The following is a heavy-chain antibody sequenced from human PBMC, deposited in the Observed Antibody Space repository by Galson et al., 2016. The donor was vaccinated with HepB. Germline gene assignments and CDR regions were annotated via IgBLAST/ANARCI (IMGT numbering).Heavy chain of an antibody. V-gene: IGHV3-23*01. CDR1: GFSFSSYG. J-gene: IGHJ4*02. CDR3: GGHGGNSA. CDR2: IVAGGNT. Sequence: SLRLSCAASGFSFSSYGMHWVRQAPGKGLEWVSDIVAGGNTYYADSVKGRFTISREISKNMLYLEMNSLRAEDTAIYYCGGHGGNSAWGQGTLVTVSS. D-gene: IGHD4-23*01.